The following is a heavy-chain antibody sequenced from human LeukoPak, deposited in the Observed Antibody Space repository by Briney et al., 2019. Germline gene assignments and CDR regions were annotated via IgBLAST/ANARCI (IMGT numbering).Heavy chain of an antibody. V-gene: IGHV3-7*01. D-gene: IGHD1-1*01. Sequence: GGSLRLSCAPSGFIFSSHWMSWVRHAPGEGLEWVASVNPDGSTRLYVASMKGRFTICRDDGNNSLQLQMTFLRDEDTAFYYSGRLPGTVTHWDYWGQGTLITVSS. CDR2: VNPDGSTR. J-gene: IGHJ4*02. CDR3: GRLPGTVTHWDY. CDR1: GFIFSSHW.